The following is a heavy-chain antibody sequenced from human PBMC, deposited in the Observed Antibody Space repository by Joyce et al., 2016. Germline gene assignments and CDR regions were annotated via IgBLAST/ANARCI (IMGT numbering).Heavy chain of an antibody. D-gene: IGHD3-10*01. Sequence: QVQLVQSGAEVKKPGASVKVSCKASGYTFTDYYMHWVRQAPGQGLEWMGWINPNSGGTGYAQNFQGRVTMTRDTSINTAYIELRRLRFDDTAVYYCARRITSGNWFDPWGQGTLVTVSS. CDR1: GYTFTDYY. CDR3: ARRITSGNWFDP. CDR2: INPNSGGT. J-gene: IGHJ5*02. V-gene: IGHV1-2*02.